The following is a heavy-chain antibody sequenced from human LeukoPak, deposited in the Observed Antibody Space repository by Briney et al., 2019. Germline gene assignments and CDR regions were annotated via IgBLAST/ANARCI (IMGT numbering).Heavy chain of an antibody. Sequence: GGSLRLSRAASGLTFSSYRMNSVGESPGKGVEGVSSISSSSSYIYYADSVKGRFTISRDNAKNSLYLQMNSLRAEDTAVYYCARVNQQRSAFDIWGQGTMVTVSS. D-gene: IGHD2-2*01. V-gene: IGHV3-21*01. CDR1: GLTFSSYR. CDR3: ARVNQQRSAFDI. CDR2: ISSSSSYI. J-gene: IGHJ3*02.